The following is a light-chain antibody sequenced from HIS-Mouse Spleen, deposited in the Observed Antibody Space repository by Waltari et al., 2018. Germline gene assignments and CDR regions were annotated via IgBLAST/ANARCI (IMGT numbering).Light chain of an antibody. Sequence: DIQMTQSPSTLFASVGDRVTIPCWASKSISSWLAWDQQKPGKAPKLLIYKASSLESGVPSRFSGSGSGTEFTLTISRLQPDDFATYYCQQYNSYSWTFGQGTKVEIK. CDR1: KSISSW. CDR2: KAS. J-gene: IGKJ1*01. CDR3: QQYNSYSWT. V-gene: IGKV1-5*03.